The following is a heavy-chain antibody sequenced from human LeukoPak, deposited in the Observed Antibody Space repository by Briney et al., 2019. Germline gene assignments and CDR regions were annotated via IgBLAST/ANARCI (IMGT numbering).Heavy chain of an antibody. V-gene: IGHV3-48*04. D-gene: IGHD3-22*01. Sequence: GGSLRLSCAASGFTFSNYWMHWVRQAPGKGLEWVSYISSSGSTIYYADSVKGRFTISRDNAKNSLYLQMNSLRAEDTAVYYCASVYNDSSGYPLDYWGQGTLVTVSS. CDR2: ISSSGSTI. CDR3: ASVYNDSSGYPLDY. CDR1: GFTFSNYW. J-gene: IGHJ4*02.